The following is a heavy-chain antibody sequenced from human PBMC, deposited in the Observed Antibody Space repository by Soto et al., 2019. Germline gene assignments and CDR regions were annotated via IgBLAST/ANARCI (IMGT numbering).Heavy chain of an antibody. Sequence: QLHLVQSGAVVKKPGASVTVSCSASGYPVTAYYMHWVRQAPGRGLEWMGGINPATGAAKYTQTFQGRVSMTRDTSTSTVFMELSGLTSENPACFYGARGGGVGVAGSAAFDMWGQGTLVTVSS. V-gene: IGHV1-2*02. CDR3: ARGGGVGVAGSAAFDM. D-gene: IGHD3-3*01. J-gene: IGHJ3*02. CDR2: INPATGAA. CDR1: GYPVTAYY.